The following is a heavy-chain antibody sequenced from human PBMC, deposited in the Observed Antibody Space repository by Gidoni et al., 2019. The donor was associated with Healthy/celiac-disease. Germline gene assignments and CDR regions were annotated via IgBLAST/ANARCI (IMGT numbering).Heavy chain of an antibody. CDR2: ISYDGSNK. CDR1: GFTFSSSG. J-gene: IGHJ6*02. D-gene: IGHD3-10*01. Sequence: QVQLVDSGGGVFQPGRSLRLSCAASGFTFSSSGMHWVRKAPGKGLEWVAVISYDGSNKYDADSVKGRFTISRDNSKNTLYLQMNSLRAEDTAVYYCAKDSPGMVRGEEYYYGMDVWGQGTTVTVSS. CDR3: AKDSPGMVRGEEYYYGMDV. V-gene: IGHV3-30*18.